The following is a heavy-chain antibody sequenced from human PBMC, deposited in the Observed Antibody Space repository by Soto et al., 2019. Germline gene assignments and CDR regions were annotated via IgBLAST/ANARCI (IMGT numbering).Heavy chain of an antibody. CDR1: GYTFTSYA. D-gene: IGHD6-13*01. CDR3: ARDVAAADY. V-gene: IGHV1-3*01. J-gene: IGHJ4*02. CDR2: INAGNGNT. Sequence: GASVKVSCKASGYTFTSYAISWVRQAPGQGLEWMGWINAGNGNTKHSQKLQGRVTITRDTSASTAYMELSSLRSEDTAVYYCARDVAAADYWGQGTLVTVSS.